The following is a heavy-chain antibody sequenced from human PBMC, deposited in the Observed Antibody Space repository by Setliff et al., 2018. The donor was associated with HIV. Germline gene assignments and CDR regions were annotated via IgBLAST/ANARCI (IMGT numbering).Heavy chain of an antibody. Sequence: ASVKVSCKASGYTFSGYHMYWVRQAPGQGLEWMGWINTNNGNPMYAQGFTGRFVFSSDTSVRTAYLQIVGLKTEDTAVYFCARDDYANTDLDFWGPGTLVTVSS. D-gene: IGHD4-17*01. CDR3: ARDDYANTDLDF. CDR1: GYTFSGYH. CDR2: INTNNGNP. V-gene: IGHV7-4-1*01. J-gene: IGHJ4*02.